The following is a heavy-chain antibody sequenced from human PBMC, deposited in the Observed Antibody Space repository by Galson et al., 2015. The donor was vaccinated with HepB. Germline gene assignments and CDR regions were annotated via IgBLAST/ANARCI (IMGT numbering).Heavy chain of an antibody. J-gene: IGHJ4*02. CDR2: INQDGREK. V-gene: IGHV3-7*03. CDR1: GFTFSSYW. Sequence: SLRLSCAASGFTFSSYWMSWVRQAPGKGLEWVANINQDGREKYCVDSVKGRFTISRDNAKNSLYLQMNSLRTEDTAVYYCARGCSSTICYPPVDYWGQ. D-gene: IGHD2-2*01. CDR3: ARGCSSTICYPPVDY.